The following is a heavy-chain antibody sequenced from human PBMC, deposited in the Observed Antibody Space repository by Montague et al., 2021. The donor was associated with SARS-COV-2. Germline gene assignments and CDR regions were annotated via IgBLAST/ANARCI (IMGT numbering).Heavy chain of an antibody. CDR3: ARARAAYILTGYYSDY. D-gene: IGHD3-9*01. J-gene: IGHJ4*02. CDR2: INHSEST. CDR1: GGSFSGYY. Sequence: SETLSLTCAVYGGSFSGYYWSWTRQPPGKGLEWIGEINHSESTNYNPSLKSRVTISVDTSKNQFSLNLSSVTAADTAVYYCARARAAYILTGYYSDYWGQGTLVTVSS. V-gene: IGHV4-34*01.